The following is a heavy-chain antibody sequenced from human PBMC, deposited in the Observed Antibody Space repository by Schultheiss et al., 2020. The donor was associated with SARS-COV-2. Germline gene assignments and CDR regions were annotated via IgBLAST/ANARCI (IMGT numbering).Heavy chain of an antibody. V-gene: IGHV1-18*04. Sequence: GESLKISCKASGYTFTSYYMHWVRQATGQGLEWMGWISAYNGNTNYAQKLQGRVTMTTDTSTSTAYMELRSLRSDDTAVYYCARDGSGWLEDYYYYYGMDVWGQVTTVTVSS. CDR1: GYTFTSYY. CDR3: ARDGSGWLEDYYYYYGMDV. J-gene: IGHJ6*02. D-gene: IGHD6-19*01. CDR2: ISAYNGNT.